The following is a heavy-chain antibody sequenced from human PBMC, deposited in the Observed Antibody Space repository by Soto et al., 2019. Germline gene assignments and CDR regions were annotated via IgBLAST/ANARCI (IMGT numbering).Heavy chain of an antibody. Sequence: SETLSLTCTVSGGSISSYYWSWIRQPPGKGLEWIGYIYYSGSTNYNPSLKSRVTISVDTSKNQFSLKLSSVTAADTAVYYCARASQSDNYGLDVWGQGTTVTVSS. J-gene: IGHJ6*02. CDR3: ARASQSDNYGLDV. V-gene: IGHV4-59*01. CDR2: IYYSGST. CDR1: GGSISSYY.